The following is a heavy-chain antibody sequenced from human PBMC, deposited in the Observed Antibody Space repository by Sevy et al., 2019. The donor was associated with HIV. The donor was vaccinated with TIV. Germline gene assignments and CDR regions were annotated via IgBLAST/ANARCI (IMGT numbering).Heavy chain of an antibody. J-gene: IGHJ4*02. CDR1: GGSISSYY. V-gene: IGHV4-59*01. Sequence: SDTLSLTCTVSGGSISSYYWSWIRQPPGKGLEWIGYIYYSGSTNYNPSLKSRVTISVDTSKNQFSLKLSSVTAADTAVYYCASSLYNGVTTTFDYWGQGTLVTVSS. CDR2: IYYSGST. CDR3: ASSLYNGVTTTFDY. D-gene: IGHD3-22*01.